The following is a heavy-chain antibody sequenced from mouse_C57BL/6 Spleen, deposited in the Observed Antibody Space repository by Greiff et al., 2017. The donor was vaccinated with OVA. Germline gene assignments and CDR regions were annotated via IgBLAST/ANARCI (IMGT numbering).Heavy chain of an antibody. D-gene: IGHD2-4*01. CDR1: GYSFTGYY. Sequence: EVQRVESGPELVKPGASVKISCKASGYSFTGYYMNWVKQSPEKSLEWIGEINPSTGGTTYNQKFKAKATLTVDKSSSTAYMQLKSLTSEDSAVYYCARSTMITHYYAMDYWGQGTSVTVSS. CDR3: ARSTMITHYYAMDY. CDR2: INPSTGGT. J-gene: IGHJ4*01. V-gene: IGHV1-42*01.